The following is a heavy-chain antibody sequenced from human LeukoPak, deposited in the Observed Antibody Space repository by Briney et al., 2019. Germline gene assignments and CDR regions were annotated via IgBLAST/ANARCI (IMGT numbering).Heavy chain of an antibody. CDR2: ISSSSSYI. D-gene: IGHD1-26*01. V-gene: IGHV3-21*01. Sequence: GGSLRLSCAASGFTFSSYSMNWVRQAPGKGLEWVSSISSSSSYIYYADSVKGRFTISRDNAKNSLYPQMNSLRAEDTAVYYCARDRGSYPFDYWGQGTLVTVSS. CDR1: GFTFSSYS. CDR3: ARDRGSYPFDY. J-gene: IGHJ4*02.